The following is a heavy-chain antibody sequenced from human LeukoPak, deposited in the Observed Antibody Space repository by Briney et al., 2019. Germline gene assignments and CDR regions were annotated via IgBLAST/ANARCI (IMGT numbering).Heavy chain of an antibody. Sequence: ASVKVSCKASGYTFTSYDINWVRQVTGQGLEWMGWMNPNSGNTGYAQKFQGRVTITRNTSISTAYMELSSLRSEDTAVYYCARVLESGSNWIYYYYMDVWGKGTTVTVSS. D-gene: IGHD1-26*01. V-gene: IGHV1-8*03. CDR3: ARVLESGSNWIYYYYMDV. J-gene: IGHJ6*03. CDR1: GYTFTSYD. CDR2: MNPNSGNT.